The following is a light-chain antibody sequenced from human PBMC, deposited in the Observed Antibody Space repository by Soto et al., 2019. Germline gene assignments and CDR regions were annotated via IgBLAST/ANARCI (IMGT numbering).Light chain of an antibody. Sequence: QSALPQPASMSGSPGQSITISCTGTSSDVGGYNYVSWYQKHPGKVPKLMIYEVSNRPSGVSNRFSGSKSGNTASLTISGLQAEDEADYYCSSYTSSSPWVFGGGTQLTVL. V-gene: IGLV2-14*01. CDR2: EVS. CDR3: SSYTSSSPWV. J-gene: IGLJ3*02. CDR1: SSDVGGYNY.